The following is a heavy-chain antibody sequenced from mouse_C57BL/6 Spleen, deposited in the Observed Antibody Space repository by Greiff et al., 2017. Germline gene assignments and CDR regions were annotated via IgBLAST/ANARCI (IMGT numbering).Heavy chain of an antibody. D-gene: IGHD2-4*01. V-gene: IGHV7-3*01. CDR2: IRNKANGYTT. CDR1: GFTFTDYY. J-gene: IGHJ4*01. CDR3: ARYADYDYAMDY. Sequence: EVKLVESGGGLVQPGGSLSLSCAASGFTFTDYYMSWVRQPPGKALEWLGFIRNKANGYTTEYSASVKGRFTISRDNSQSILYLQMSALRAEDSATYYCARYADYDYAMDYWGQGTSVTVSS.